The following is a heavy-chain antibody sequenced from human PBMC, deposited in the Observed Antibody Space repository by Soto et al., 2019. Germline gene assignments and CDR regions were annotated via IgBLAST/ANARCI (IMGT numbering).Heavy chain of an antibody. J-gene: IGHJ4*02. V-gene: IGHV3-23*01. Sequence: PGGSLRLSCAASGFTFSSYAMSWVRQAPGKGLEWVSAISGSGGSTYYADSVKGRFTISRDNSKNTLCLQMNSLRAEDTAVYYCAKNERTRYDILTAPYYFDYWGQGTLVTVSS. CDR3: AKNERTRYDILTAPYYFDY. CDR1: GFTFSSYA. D-gene: IGHD3-9*01. CDR2: ISGSGGST.